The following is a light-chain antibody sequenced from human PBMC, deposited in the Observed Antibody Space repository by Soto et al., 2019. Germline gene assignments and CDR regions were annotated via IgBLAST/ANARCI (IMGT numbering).Light chain of an antibody. Sequence: EVVLTQSPGALSFAPGGGCTRSCSASHGISSPYLAWYQQKPGQGPRLLIDGSSSRATGVPDRFSGSGSGTDFTLTISRLEPEDFAVYYCQQRSNWLTFGGGTKVDIK. V-gene: IGKV3D-20*02. J-gene: IGKJ4*01. CDR3: QQRSNWLT. CDR1: HGISSPY. CDR2: GSS.